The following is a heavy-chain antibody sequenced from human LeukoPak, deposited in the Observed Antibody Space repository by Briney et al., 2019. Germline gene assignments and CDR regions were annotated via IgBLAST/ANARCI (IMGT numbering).Heavy chain of an antibody. V-gene: IGHV4-39*01. CDR3: ARHEVKLLWFGESHPFDY. CDR1: GGSYSGSGYY. CDR2: LFYSGNA. J-gene: IGHJ4*02. Sequence: SETLSLTCTVSGGSYSGSGYYWGCFRQPPGKGLEWIGSLFYSGNAYYNPSLKSRVTISVDTSKNQFSLKLSSVTAADAAVYYCARHEVKLLWFGESHPFDYWGQGTLVTVSS. D-gene: IGHD3-10*01.